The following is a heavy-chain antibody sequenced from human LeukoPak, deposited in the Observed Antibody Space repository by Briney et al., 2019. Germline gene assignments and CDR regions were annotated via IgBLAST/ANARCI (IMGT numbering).Heavy chain of an antibody. J-gene: IGHJ4*02. D-gene: IGHD3-10*02. CDR2: IYTSGST. V-gene: IGHV4-61*02. CDR1: GGSISSGSYY. Sequence: SETLSLTCTVSGGSISSGSYYWSWIRQPAGKGLEWIGRIYTSGSTNYNPSLKSRVTTSVDTSKNQFSLKLSSVILADTPVYYCARAYDVWGMHFHYWGQGTLVTVSS. CDR3: ARAYDVWGMHFHY.